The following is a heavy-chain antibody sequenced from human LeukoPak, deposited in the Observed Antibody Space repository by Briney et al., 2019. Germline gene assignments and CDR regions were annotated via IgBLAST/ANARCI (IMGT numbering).Heavy chain of an antibody. V-gene: IGHV3-23*01. CDR2: MSGSGGST. J-gene: IGHJ6*02. Sequence: PGGSPRLSCAASGFTFSTYAMSWVRQAPGKGLEWVSAMSGSGGSTYYADSVKGRFTISRDNSKNTLYLQMSSLRAEDTAVYYCAKSKCTTTCYGGDVWGQGTTVTVSS. D-gene: IGHD2-2*01. CDR3: AKSKCTTTCYGGDV. CDR1: GFTFSTYA.